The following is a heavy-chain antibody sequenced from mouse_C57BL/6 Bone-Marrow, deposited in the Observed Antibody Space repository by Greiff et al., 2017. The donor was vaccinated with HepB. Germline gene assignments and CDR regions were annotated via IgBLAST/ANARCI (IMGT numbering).Heavy chain of an antibody. J-gene: IGHJ2*01. CDR3: VRDPLDSSGPYFDY. D-gene: IGHD3-2*02. CDR2: IRSKSSNYAT. V-gene: IGHV10-3*01. Sequence: DVQLVESGGGLVQPKGSLKLSCAASGFTFNTYAMHWVRQAPGKGLEWVARIRSKSSNYATYYADSVKDRFTISRDDSQSMLYLQMNNLKTEDTAMYYCVRDPLDSSGPYFDYWGQGTTLTVSS. CDR1: GFTFNTYA.